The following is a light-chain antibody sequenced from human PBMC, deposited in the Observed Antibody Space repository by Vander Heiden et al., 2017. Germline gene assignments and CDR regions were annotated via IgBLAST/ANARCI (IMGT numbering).Light chain of an antibody. CDR1: QSISSW. CDR3: QQYNSYPWT. Sequence: DIHMPQSPSTRSASVGDRVTSHCRASQSISSWLAWYQQKPGKAPKLLIYKASSLESGVPSRFSGSGSGTDFTLTISSLQPDDFATYYCQQYNSYPWTFGQGTKVEIK. V-gene: IGKV1-5*03. CDR2: KAS. J-gene: IGKJ1*01.